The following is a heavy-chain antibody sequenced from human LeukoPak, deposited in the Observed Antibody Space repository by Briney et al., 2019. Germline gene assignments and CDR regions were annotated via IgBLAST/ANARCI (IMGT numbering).Heavy chain of an antibody. J-gene: IGHJ5*01. D-gene: IGHD3-16*01. CDR3: ARGPQMETTIWGWFDS. Sequence: PGGSLRLSCAASGFTVSSHYMSWVRQAPGKGLEWVSVIYSGGSTYYADSVKGRFTISRDNSKNTLYLQLNSLRAEDTAVYYCARGPQMETTIWGWFDSWGQGTLVTVSS. V-gene: IGHV3-53*01. CDR1: GFTVSSHY. CDR2: IYSGGST.